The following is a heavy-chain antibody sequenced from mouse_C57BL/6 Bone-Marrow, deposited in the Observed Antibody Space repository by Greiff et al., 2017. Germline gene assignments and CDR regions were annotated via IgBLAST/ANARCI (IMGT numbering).Heavy chain of an antibody. Sequence: EVQLQQSVAELVRPGASVKLSCTASGFNIKNTYMHWVKQRPEKGLEWIGRIDPANGTTKYAPKFQGKATITADKSSSTAYLQLSSLTSEDTAIYYCASPITTVVATPFAYWGQGTLVTVSA. CDR1: GFNIKNTY. D-gene: IGHD1-1*01. CDR2: IDPANGTT. CDR3: ASPITTVVATPFAY. J-gene: IGHJ3*01. V-gene: IGHV14-3*01.